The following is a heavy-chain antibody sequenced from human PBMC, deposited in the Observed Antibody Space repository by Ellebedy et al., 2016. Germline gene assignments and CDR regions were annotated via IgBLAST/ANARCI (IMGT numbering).Heavy chain of an antibody. CDR2: VRPSDGST. Sequence: ASVKVSCXASGYTFSNYGITWVRQAPGQGLEWMGIVRPSDGSTTNAQKFQGRVTMTRDTSTSTVYMDVSSLRSEDTAVYYCSLGTYYDILTGSVAAGMDVWGQGTTVTVSS. J-gene: IGHJ6*02. CDR1: GYTFSNYG. CDR3: SLGTYYDILTGSVAAGMDV. V-gene: IGHV1-46*01. D-gene: IGHD3-9*01.